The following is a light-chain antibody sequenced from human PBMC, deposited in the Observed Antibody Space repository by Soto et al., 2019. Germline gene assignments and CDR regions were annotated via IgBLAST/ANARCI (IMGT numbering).Light chain of an antibody. Sequence: PSTLSASVGDRVPITCRASQSISSWLAWYQQKPGKAPKVLIFDASSLESGVPSRFSGSGSATEFTLTISSLQPDDFATYYCQQYSTYPWTFGQGTKVDIK. J-gene: IGKJ1*01. CDR2: DAS. CDR1: QSISSW. CDR3: QQYSTYPWT. V-gene: IGKV1-5*01.